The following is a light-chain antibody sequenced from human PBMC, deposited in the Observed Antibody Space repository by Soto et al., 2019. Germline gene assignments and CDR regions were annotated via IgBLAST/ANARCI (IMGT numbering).Light chain of an antibody. CDR3: SSYTGSTSLVYV. J-gene: IGLJ1*01. CDR2: DVA. Sequence: SALAQPASVSGSPGQSISISCTGTSSDVGRYNFVSWYQQRPGKAPKLIIYDVANRPSGVSTRFSGSKSGNTASLTISGLQAEDEADYYCSSYTGSTSLVYVFGTGTKLTVL. CDR1: SSDVGRYNF. V-gene: IGLV2-14*03.